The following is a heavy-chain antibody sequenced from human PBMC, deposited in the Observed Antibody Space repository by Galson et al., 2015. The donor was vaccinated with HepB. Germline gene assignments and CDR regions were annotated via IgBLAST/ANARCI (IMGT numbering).Heavy chain of an antibody. D-gene: IGHD4-17*01. J-gene: IGHJ4*02. Sequence: SLRLSCAASGFALSSYAMHWVRQAPGKGLEWVAVISYHGSDKYYSDSVKGRFALSRDNSKNTVHLQINSLRREDTAVYYCARGNGADFGDYYYFASWGQGTLVTVSS. CDR1: GFALSSYA. CDR3: ARGNGADFGDYYYFAS. CDR2: ISYHGSDK. V-gene: IGHV3-30*09.